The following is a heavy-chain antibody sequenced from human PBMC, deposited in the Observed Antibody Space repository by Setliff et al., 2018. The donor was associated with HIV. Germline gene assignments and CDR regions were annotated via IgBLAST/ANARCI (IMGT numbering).Heavy chain of an antibody. CDR3: AKGLAVAGDY. J-gene: IGHJ4*02. CDR2: ISGSGDST. D-gene: IGHD6-19*01. V-gene: IGHV3-23*01. Sequence: PGGSLRLSCAASGFTFSSYSMNWVRQAPGKGLEWVSVISGSGDSTFYADSLKGRFTISRDNSKNTLYLQMNSLRAEDTAVYYCAKGLAVAGDYWGQGTLVTVSS. CDR1: GFTFSSYS.